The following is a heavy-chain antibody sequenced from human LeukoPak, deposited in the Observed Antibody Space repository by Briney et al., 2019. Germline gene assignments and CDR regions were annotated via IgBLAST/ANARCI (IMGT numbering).Heavy chain of an antibody. CDR1: GFTFSNAW. V-gene: IGHV3-15*01. CDR2: IKSKTDGGTT. D-gene: IGHD5-12*01. J-gene: IGHJ4*02. Sequence: GGSLRLSCAASGFTFSNAWMSWVRQAPGKGLEWVGRIKSKTDGGTTDYAAPVKGRFTILRDDSKNTLYLQMNSLKTEDTAVYYCTTGVWWLRPFDYWGQGTLVTVSS. CDR3: TTGVWWLRPFDY.